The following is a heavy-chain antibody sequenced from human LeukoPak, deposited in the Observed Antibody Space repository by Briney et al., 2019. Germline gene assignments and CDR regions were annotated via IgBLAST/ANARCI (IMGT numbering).Heavy chain of an antibody. CDR1: GFTFSSYA. J-gene: IGHJ4*02. D-gene: IGHD3-10*01. CDR2: ISGSGGGT. Sequence: PGGSLRLSCAASGFTFSSYAMSWVRQAPGKGLEWVSGISGSGGGTYYADSVKGRFTISRDNSKNTLYLQMNSLRAEGTAIYYCSKDRTTSGGAEGYWGQGTLVTVSA. CDR3: SKDRTTSGGAEGY. V-gene: IGHV3-23*01.